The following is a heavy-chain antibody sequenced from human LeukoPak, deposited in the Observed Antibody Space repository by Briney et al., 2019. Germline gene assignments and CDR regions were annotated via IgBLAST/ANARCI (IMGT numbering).Heavy chain of an antibody. V-gene: IGHV3-30*02. J-gene: IGHJ4*02. CDR3: AKDAWFGELLGANFDY. D-gene: IGHD3-10*01. Sequence: GGSLRLSCAASGFTFSSYGMHWVRQAPGKGLEWVAFIRYDGSNKYYADSMKGRFTISRDNSKNTLYLQMNSLRAEDTAVYYCAKDAWFGELLGANFDYWGQGTLVTVSS. CDR2: IRYDGSNK. CDR1: GFTFSSYG.